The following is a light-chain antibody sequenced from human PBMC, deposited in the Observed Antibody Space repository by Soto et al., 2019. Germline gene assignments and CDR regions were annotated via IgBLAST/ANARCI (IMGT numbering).Light chain of an antibody. V-gene: IGLV2-8*01. J-gene: IGLJ1*01. CDR2: EVS. CDR3: SSYAGSDNLGV. Sequence: QSVLTQPPSASGSPGQSVTISCTGTSSDVGGYNYVSWYQQHPGKAPKLMIYEVSKRPSGVPDRFSGSTSGNTASLTVSGLQAEDEADYYCSSYAGSDNLGVFGTGTKVTVL. CDR1: SSDVGGYNY.